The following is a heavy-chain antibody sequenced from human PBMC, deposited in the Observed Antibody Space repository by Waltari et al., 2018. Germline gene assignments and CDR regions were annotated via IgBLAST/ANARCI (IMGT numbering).Heavy chain of an antibody. CDR1: GGSISSSSYY. CDR3: TRQRIAVAQTFDI. CDR2: IDDSGST. V-gene: IGHV4-39*01. J-gene: IGHJ3*02. D-gene: IGHD6-19*01. Sequence: QLQLQESGPGLVKPSETLSLTCTVSGGSISSSSYYWGWLRQPPGKGLEWIGSIDDSGSTYYNPSLKSRVTISVDTSKNQFSLKLSSVTAADTAVYYCTRQRIAVAQTFDIWGQGTMVTVSS.